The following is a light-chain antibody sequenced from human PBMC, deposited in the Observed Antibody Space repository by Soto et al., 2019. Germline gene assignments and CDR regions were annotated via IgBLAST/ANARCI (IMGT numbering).Light chain of an antibody. CDR2: GAS. Sequence: EMALTQSPATLSVSPGERATLSCLASQSISSNLAWYQQKPGQAPRLLIHGASTRATGVPARISGSGSGTEFTLTISSLQSEDFAVYYCQQFRNWPWTFGQGTKVDI. CDR1: QSISSN. J-gene: IGKJ1*01. CDR3: QQFRNWPWT. V-gene: IGKV3D-15*01.